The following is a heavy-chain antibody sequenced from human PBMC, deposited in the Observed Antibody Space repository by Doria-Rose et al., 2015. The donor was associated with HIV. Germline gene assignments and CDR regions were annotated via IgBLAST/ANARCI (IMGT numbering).Heavy chain of an antibody. CDR2: ISSRSYI. CDR1: GFTFSEYS. CDR3: ASNIPYYYDSSGYKYYYYGMDV. Sequence: PGGSLRLPCAASGFTFSEYSMNWVRQAPGKGLEWVSSISSRSYIYYADSVKGRFTISRDNAKNSLYQQMNSLRAEDTAVYYCASNIPYYYDSSGYKYYYYGMDVWGQGTTVTVSS. D-gene: IGHD3-22*01. J-gene: IGHJ6*02. V-gene: IGHV3-21*01.